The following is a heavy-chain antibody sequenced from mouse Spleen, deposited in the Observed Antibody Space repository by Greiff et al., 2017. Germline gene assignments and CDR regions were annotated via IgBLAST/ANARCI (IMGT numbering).Heavy chain of an antibody. CDR2: INPINGGT. CDR3: ARFNYYYGSSYWYFDV. CDR1: GFTFTDYY. V-gene: IGHV1-26*01. J-gene: IGHJ1*01. D-gene: IGHD1-1*01. Sequence: EVQLQQSGPELVKPGASVKISCKASGFTFTDYYMYWVKQSPGKSLEWIGDINPINGGTFYNQKFKGKATLTVDKSSSTDYMELRSLTSEDSAVYYCARFNYYYGSSYWYFDVWGAGTTVTVSS.